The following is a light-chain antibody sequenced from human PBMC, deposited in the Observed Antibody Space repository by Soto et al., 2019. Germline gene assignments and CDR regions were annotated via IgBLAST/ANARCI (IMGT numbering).Light chain of an antibody. CDR3: QQTSTTPGT. Sequence: DVQMTQSPSSLSASVGDSVTITCRSSQTDKTYLNWYQHKPGKAPQLLIYASSRLQTGVASRFSGSGSGTYFSLTISSLQPEDFATYYCQQTSTTPGTFGQGTKVEIK. CDR2: ASS. CDR1: QTDKTY. J-gene: IGKJ1*01. V-gene: IGKV1-39*01.